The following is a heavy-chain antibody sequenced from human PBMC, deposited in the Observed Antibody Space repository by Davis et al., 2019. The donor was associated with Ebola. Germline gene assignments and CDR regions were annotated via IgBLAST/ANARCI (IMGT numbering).Heavy chain of an antibody. Sequence: SETLSLTCAVYGGSFSGYYWSWIRQPPGKGLEWIGEINHSGSTNYNPSLKSRVTISVDTSKSQFSLKLSSVTAADTAVYYCARDRIVPAAIVDYYYGMDVWGQGTTVTVSS. CDR1: GGSFSGYY. D-gene: IGHD2-2*02. V-gene: IGHV4-34*01. CDR3: ARDRIVPAAIVDYYYGMDV. CDR2: INHSGST. J-gene: IGHJ6*02.